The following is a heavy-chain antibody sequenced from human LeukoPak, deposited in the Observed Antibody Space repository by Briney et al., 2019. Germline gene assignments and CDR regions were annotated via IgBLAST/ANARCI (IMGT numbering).Heavy chain of an antibody. V-gene: IGHV1-2*02. CDR2: INPNSGGT. J-gene: IGHJ4*02. CDR1: GYTFTSYY. D-gene: IGHD6-6*01. Sequence: ASVKVSCKASGYTFTSYYMHWVRQAPGQGLEWMGWINPNSGGTNYAQKFQGRVTMTRDTSISTAYMELSRLRSDDTAVYYCARSPRVEQLQSLDYWGQGTLVTVSS. CDR3: ARSPRVEQLQSLDY.